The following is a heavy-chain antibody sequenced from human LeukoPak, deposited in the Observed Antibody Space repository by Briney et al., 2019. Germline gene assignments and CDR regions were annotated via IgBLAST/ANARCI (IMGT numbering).Heavy chain of an antibody. CDR2: IKQDGSEK. CDR1: GFTFSSYW. Sequence: GGSLRLSCAASGFTFSSYWMSWVRQAPGKGLEWVANIKQDGSEKYYVDSVKGRFTISRDNSKNTLYLQMNSLRAEDTAVYYCAEEGGLTTVTTLPEVYWVQGTLVTVSS. V-gene: IGHV3-7*01. CDR3: AEEGGLTTVTTLPEVY. J-gene: IGHJ4*02. D-gene: IGHD4-17*01.